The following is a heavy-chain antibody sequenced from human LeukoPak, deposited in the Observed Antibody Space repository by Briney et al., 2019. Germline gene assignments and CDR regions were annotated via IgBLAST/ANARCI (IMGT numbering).Heavy chain of an antibody. D-gene: IGHD1-14*01. J-gene: IGHJ4*02. CDR1: GGTFSSYA. CDR3: ARDDDSGTHTFDY. Sequence: GASVKVSCKASGGTFSSYAISWVRQAPGQGLEWMGGIIPIFGTANYAQKFQGRVTITTDESTSTAYMELSSLRSEDTAVYYCARDDDSGTHTFDYWGQGTLVTVSS. V-gene: IGHV1-69*05. CDR2: IIPIFGTA.